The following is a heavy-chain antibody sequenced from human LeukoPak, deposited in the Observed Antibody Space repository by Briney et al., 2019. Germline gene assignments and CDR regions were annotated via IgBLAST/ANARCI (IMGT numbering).Heavy chain of an antibody. Sequence: PSETLSLTCTVSGGSISSYYWSWIRQPPGKGLEWIGYIYYSGSTNYNPSFKSRVTISVDTSKNLFSLKLSSVTATDTAVYYCARYISGTSQVFDYWGQGTLVTVSS. CDR2: IYYSGST. D-gene: IGHD1-20*01. CDR3: ARYISGTSQVFDY. V-gene: IGHV4-59*01. CDR1: GGSISSYY. J-gene: IGHJ4*02.